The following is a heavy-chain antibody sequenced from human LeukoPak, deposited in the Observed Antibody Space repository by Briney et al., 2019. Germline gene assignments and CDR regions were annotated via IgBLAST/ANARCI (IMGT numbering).Heavy chain of an antibody. CDR2: ISGSGGST. D-gene: IGHD2-2*01. V-gene: IGHV3-23*01. Sequence: GGSLRLSCAASGFTFSSYSMSWVRQAPGKGLEWVSGISGSGGSTDYADSVKGRFTISRDNSKNTLYLQKNSLRAEDTAVYYCAKDPGYQVVYCFDYWGQGTLVTVSS. CDR3: AKDPGYQVVYCFDY. J-gene: IGHJ4*02. CDR1: GFTFSSYS.